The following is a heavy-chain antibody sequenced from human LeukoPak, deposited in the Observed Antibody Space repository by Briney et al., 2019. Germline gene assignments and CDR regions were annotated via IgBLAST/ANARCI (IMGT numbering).Heavy chain of an antibody. V-gene: IGHV4-59*01. CDR2: IYYSGST. CDR1: GGSISSYY. J-gene: IGHJ4*02. D-gene: IGHD3-22*01. CDR3: ARAKVTYYYDGNGYYYFDS. Sequence: SETLSLTCTVSGGSISSYYWSWIRQSPGKGLEWIGYIYYSGSTNYNPSLKSRVTISVDTSKKQFSLKLRSVTAADTAVYYCARAKVTYYYDGNGYYYFDSWGQGTLVTVSS.